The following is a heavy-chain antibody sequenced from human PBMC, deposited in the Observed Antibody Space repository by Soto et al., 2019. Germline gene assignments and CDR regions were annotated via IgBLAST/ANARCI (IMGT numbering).Heavy chain of an antibody. CDR3: ARGLRYFDWFSPMDV. V-gene: IGHV4-59*01. CDR2: IYYSGST. Sequence: SETLSLTCTVSGGSISSYYWSWIRQPPGKGLEWIGCIYYSGSTNYNPSLKSRVTVSVDTSKNQFSLKLSSVTAADTALYYCARGLRYFDWFSPMDVWGQGTTVTVSS. J-gene: IGHJ6*02. CDR1: GGSISSYY. D-gene: IGHD3-9*01.